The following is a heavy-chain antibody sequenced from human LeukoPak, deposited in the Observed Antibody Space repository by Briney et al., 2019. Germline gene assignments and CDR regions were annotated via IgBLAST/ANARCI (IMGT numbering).Heavy chain of an antibody. V-gene: IGHV3-30*02. J-gene: IGHJ4*02. Sequence: SGGSLRLSCAASGFTFSSYSMNWVRQAPGKGLEWVAFIRYDGSNKYYADSVKGRFTISRDNSKNTLYLQMNSLRAEDTAVYYCAKDRYYDSSGYYYGGGVDYWGQGTLVTVSS. CDR2: IRYDGSNK. CDR3: AKDRYYDSSGYYYGGGVDY. D-gene: IGHD3-22*01. CDR1: GFTFSSYS.